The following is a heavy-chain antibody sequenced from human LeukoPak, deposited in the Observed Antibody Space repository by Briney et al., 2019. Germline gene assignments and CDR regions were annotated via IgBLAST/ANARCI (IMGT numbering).Heavy chain of an antibody. V-gene: IGHV3-30*02. CDR2: IKFDGNDK. J-gene: IGHJ4*02. CDR3: AREGRWLQAHFDS. D-gene: IGHD5-24*01. CDR1: GFTFSGFG. Sequence: GSLRLSCAASGFTFSGFGIHWVRQAPGKGLEWLAFIKFDGNDKYYADSVKGRFTISRDNVKSTLHLQMNSLRGEDTAVYYCAREGRWLQAHFDSWGQGTLVAVSS.